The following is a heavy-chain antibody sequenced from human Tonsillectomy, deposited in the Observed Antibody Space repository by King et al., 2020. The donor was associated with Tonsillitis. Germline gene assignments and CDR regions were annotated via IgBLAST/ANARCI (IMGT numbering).Heavy chain of an antibody. Sequence: QLVQSGAEVKKPGSSVKVSCKASGGTFSSYAISWVRQAPGQGLEWMGGVIPIFCTANYAQKFQGRVTITADEYTSTAYRELSSLRSEDTAVYYCASGIYYYDAYYYYYYGMDVWGQGTTVTVSS. CDR3: ASGIYYYDAYYYYYYGMDV. V-gene: IGHV1-69*01. CDR1: GGTFSSYA. J-gene: IGHJ6*02. D-gene: IGHD3-22*01. CDR2: VIPIFCTA.